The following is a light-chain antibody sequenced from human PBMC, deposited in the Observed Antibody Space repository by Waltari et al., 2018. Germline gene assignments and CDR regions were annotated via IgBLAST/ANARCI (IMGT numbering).Light chain of an antibody. CDR2: GAS. CDR3: QQDSNVPEGFT. Sequence: EIVMTQSPATLSVSPGERATLSFRASQSVRRNLAGYQQNPGQATRLLIYGASTRANGMPTRFSGSGSGTEFTLTISGLQSEDFAVYYCQQDSNVPEGFTFGAGTKVDIK. CDR1: QSVRRN. J-gene: IGKJ3*01. V-gene: IGKV3-15*01.